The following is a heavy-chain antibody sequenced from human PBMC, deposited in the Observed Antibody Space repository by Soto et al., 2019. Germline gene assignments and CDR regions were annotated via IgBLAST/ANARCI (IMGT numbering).Heavy chain of an antibody. J-gene: IGHJ4*02. Sequence: SETLSLTCTVSGGSISSSSYYWGCIRQPPGKGQEWIASIDYTGNTFYNPSLTSRVTISVDTSKNQFSLKVTSVTAADTAVYYCARINKGCGTDSWGQGTLVTVSS. CDR2: IDYTGNT. D-gene: IGHD6-25*01. V-gene: IGHV4-39*01. CDR1: GGSISSSSYY. CDR3: ARINKGCGTDS.